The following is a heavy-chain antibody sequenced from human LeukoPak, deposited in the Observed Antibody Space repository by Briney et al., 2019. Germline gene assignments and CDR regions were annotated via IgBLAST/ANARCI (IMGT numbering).Heavy chain of an antibody. Sequence: RGGSLRLSCAASGFTFSSYAMSWVRQAPGKGLEWVSAISGNGGSTYYAASVKGRFTISRDNSKNTLYLQMNSLRAEGTAVYYCAKERYYYGSGSENWFDPWGQGTLVTVSS. D-gene: IGHD3-10*01. CDR1: GFTFSSYA. V-gene: IGHV3-23*01. J-gene: IGHJ5*02. CDR3: AKERYYYGSGSENWFDP. CDR2: ISGNGGST.